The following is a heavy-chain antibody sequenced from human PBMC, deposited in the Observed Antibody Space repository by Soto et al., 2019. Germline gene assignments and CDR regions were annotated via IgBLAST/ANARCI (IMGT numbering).Heavy chain of an antibody. CDR1: GFTFSSYS. D-gene: IGHD3-3*01. V-gene: IGHV3-23*01. CDR3: AKTAGYYDF. J-gene: IGHJ4*02. CDR2: ITDSGGST. Sequence: GSLRLSRTASGFTFSSYSMSWVRQAPGKGLEWVSVITDSGGSTYYADSVKGRFTISRDNSKNTLYLQMNSLRAEDTAVYYCAKTAGYYDFWSQGTLVTVSS.